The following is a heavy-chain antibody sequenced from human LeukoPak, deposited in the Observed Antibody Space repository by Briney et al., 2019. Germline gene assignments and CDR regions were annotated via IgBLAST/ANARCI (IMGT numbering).Heavy chain of an antibody. D-gene: IGHD3-10*01. Sequence: PSETLSLTCAVXXGXXXXXXXXXIXXXXXXXXXXXXXXXXSGXSXYNPXLESRVTXSXDTSKNQFSLKLSSVTAADTAVYYCARPMIRGVPHKYWYFDLWGRGTQVTVSS. CDR3: ARPMIRGVPHKYWYFDL. CDR1: XGXXXXXX. J-gene: IGHJ2*01. CDR2: XXXSGXS. V-gene: IGHV4-34*01.